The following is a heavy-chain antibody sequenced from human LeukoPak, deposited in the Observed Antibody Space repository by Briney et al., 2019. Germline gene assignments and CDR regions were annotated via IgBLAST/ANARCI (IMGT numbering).Heavy chain of an antibody. CDR2: ISAYNGNT. J-gene: IGHJ3*02. V-gene: IGHV1-18*01. Sequence: GASVKVSCKASGYTFTSYGISWVRQAPGQGLEWMGWISAYNGNTNYAQKLQGRVTMTTDTSTSTAYMELRSLRSDDTAVYYCARDPSTAGIYSSSRRAFDIWGQGTMVTVSS. CDR1: GYTFTSYG. D-gene: IGHD6-6*01. CDR3: ARDPSTAGIYSSSRRAFDI.